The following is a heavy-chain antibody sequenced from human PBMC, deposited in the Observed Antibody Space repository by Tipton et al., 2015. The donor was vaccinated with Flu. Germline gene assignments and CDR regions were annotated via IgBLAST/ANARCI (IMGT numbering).Heavy chain of an antibody. J-gene: IGHJ4*02. CDR2: ISSNGGST. Sequence: SLRLSCSASGFTFSSYAMHWVRQAPGKGLEYVSAISSNGGSTYYADSVKGRFTISRDNSKNTLYLQMSSLRAEDAAVYYCVKRPRLGYCSSTSCYAPFDYWGQGTLVTVSS. CDR3: VKRPRLGYCSSTSCYAPFDY. V-gene: IGHV3-64D*06. D-gene: IGHD2-2*01. CDR1: GFTFSSYA.